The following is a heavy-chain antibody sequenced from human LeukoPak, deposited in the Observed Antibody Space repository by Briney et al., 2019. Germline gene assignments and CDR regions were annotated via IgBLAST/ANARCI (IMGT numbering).Heavy chain of an antibody. D-gene: IGHD2-21*01. CDR3: ARGYSRAFDI. CDR2: ISVSGGST. CDR1: GFTLSSYD. Sequence: GGSLRLSCVASGFTLSSYDINWVRQAPGKGLEWVSTISVSGGSTYYADSVKGRFTISRDNSKNTLYLQMNSLRAEDTAVYYCARGYSRAFDIWGQGTMVTVSS. J-gene: IGHJ3*02. V-gene: IGHV3-23*01.